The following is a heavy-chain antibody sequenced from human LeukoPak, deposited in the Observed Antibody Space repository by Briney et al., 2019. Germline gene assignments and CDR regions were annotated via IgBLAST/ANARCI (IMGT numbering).Heavy chain of an antibody. D-gene: IGHD3-3*01. V-gene: IGHV1-69*13. CDR3: ARGDAYDFWSGPIDY. CDR1: GGTFSSYA. CDR2: IIPIFGTA. J-gene: IGHJ4*02. Sequence: SVKVSCKASGGTFSSYAISWVRQAPGQGLEWMGGIIPIFGTANYAQKFQGRVTITADESTSTAYMELSGLRSEDTAVYYCARGDAYDFWSGPIDYWGQGTLVTVSS.